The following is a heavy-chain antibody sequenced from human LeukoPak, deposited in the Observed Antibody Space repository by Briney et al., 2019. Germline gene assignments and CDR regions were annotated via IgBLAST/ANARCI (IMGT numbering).Heavy chain of an antibody. CDR3: AKGESSSWYGFWRYYHYGMDV. V-gene: IGHV3-9*01. CDR2: ISWNSGSI. D-gene: IGHD6-13*01. Sequence: PGGSLRLSCAASGFTFDDYAMHWVRQAPGKGLEWVSGISWNSGSIGYADSVKGRFTISRDNAKNSLYLQMNSLRAEDTALYYCAKGESSSWYGFWRYYHYGMDVWGQGTTVTVSS. J-gene: IGHJ6*02. CDR1: GFTFDDYA.